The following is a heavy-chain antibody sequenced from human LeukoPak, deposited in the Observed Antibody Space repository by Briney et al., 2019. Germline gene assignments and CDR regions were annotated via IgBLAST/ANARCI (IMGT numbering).Heavy chain of an antibody. CDR1: GGSFSGYY. D-gene: IGHD2-2*01. CDR2: INHSGST. V-gene: IGHV4-34*01. CDR3: ARRGRYCSSTSCYGRGYNWFDP. J-gene: IGHJ5*02. Sequence: SETLSLTCAVYGGSFSGYYWSWIRQPPGKGLEWIGEINHSGSTNYNPSLKSRVTISVDTSKNQFSLKLSSVTAADTAVYYCARRGRYCSSTSCYGRGYNWFDPWGQGTLVTVSS.